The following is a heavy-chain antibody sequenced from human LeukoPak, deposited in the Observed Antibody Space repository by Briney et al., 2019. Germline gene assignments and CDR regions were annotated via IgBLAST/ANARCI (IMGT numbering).Heavy chain of an antibody. CDR1: GFTFSSYG. D-gene: IGHD3-10*01. CDR3: ASWLVVRGVPYGMDV. V-gene: IGHV3-33*01. Sequence: GRSLRLSCAASGFTFSSYGMHWVRQAPGKGLEWVAVIWYDGSNKYYADSAKGRFTISRDNSKNTLYLQMNSLRAEDTAVYYCASWLVVRGVPYGMDVWGQGTTVTVSS. J-gene: IGHJ6*02. CDR2: IWYDGSNK.